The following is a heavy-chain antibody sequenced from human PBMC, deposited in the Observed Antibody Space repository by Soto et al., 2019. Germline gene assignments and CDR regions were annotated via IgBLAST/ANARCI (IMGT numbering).Heavy chain of an antibody. Sequence: VQLVQSGAEVKKPGASVKISCKASGYTFTTNFIHWIRPAPGQGLEWVGIISPGGGTTVYAQKFQGRVTMTRDTSTSTVYMELRNLRSEDTAVFYCARAHYDSDAFDFWGQGTMVIVSS. CDR1: GYTFTTNF. CDR2: ISPGGGTT. D-gene: IGHD3-22*01. J-gene: IGHJ3*01. CDR3: ARAHYDSDAFDF. V-gene: IGHV1-46*03.